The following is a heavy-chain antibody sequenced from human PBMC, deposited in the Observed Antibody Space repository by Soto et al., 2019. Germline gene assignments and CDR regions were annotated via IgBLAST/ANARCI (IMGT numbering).Heavy chain of an antibody. CDR2: ISGSGGST. D-gene: IGHD5-12*01. CDR1: GFTFSSYA. CDR3: AKDLLRSGYDSTYHDY. J-gene: IGHJ4*02. V-gene: IGHV3-23*01. Sequence: GGSLRLSCAASGFTFSSYAMSWVRQAPGKGLEWVSAISGSGGSTYYADSVKGRFTISRDNSKNTLYLQMNSLRAEDTAVYYCAKDLLRSGYDSTYHDYWGQGTLVTVSS.